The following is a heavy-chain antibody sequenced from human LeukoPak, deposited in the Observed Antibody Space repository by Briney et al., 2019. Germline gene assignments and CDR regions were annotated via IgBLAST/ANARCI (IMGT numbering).Heavy chain of an antibody. V-gene: IGHV4-38-2*02. J-gene: IGHJ4*02. CDR3: ATPRLDSSGYSLDY. Sequence: TSETLSLTCTVSGYSISSGYYWGWIRQPPGKGLEWIGRIYHSGSTYYNPSLKSRVTISVDTSKNQFSLKLSSVTAADTAGYYCATPRLDSSGYSLDYWGQGTLVAVSS. CDR1: GYSISSGYY. D-gene: IGHD3-22*01. CDR2: IYHSGST.